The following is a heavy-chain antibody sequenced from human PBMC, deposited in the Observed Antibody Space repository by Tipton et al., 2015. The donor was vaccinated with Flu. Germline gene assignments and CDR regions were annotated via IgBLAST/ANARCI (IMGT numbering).Heavy chain of an antibody. J-gene: IGHJ4*02. CDR1: GDSIESDYY. CDR2: INHSGST. D-gene: IGHD3-10*02. CDR3: ARHTGDSVRGVIDY. V-gene: IGHV4-34*01. Sequence: TLSLTCTVSGDSIESDYYWGWIRQPPGKGLEWIGEINHSGSTNYNPSLKSRVTISVDTSKNQFSLKLSSVTAADTAVYYCARHTGDSVRGVIDYWGQGTLVTVSS.